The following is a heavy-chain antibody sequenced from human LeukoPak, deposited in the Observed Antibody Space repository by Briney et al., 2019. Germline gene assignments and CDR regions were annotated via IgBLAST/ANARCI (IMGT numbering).Heavy chain of an antibody. V-gene: IGHV1-18*01. CDR2: ISAYNGNT. CDR1: GYTFTSYG. Sequence: ASVKVSCKASGYTFTSYGISGVRQAPGQGRDWMGWISAYNGNTNYAQKLQGRVTMTTDTSTSTAYMELRSLRSDDTAVYYCARQGYSGHSQGAADYWGQGTLVTVSS. J-gene: IGHJ4*02. CDR3: ARQGYSGHSQGAADY. D-gene: IGHD4-23*01.